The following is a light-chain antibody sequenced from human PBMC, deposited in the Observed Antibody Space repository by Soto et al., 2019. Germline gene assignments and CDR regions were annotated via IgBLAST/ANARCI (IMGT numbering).Light chain of an antibody. J-gene: IGLJ1*01. V-gene: IGLV1-51*02. CDR1: SSNIGNNY. Sequence: QSVLTQPPSVSAAPGQKVTISCSGSSSNIGNNYVSWYQQLPGTAPKILIFENKKRPSGIPDRFSASKSGTSATLAINGLQTGDAADYYCGTWDNSLSLPYVFGTGTKVTV. CDR3: GTWDNSLSLPYV. CDR2: ENK.